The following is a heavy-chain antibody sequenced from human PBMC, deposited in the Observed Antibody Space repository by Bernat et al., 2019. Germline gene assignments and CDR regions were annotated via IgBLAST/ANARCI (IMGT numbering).Heavy chain of an antibody. CDR2: IWYDGSNQ. V-gene: IGHV3-33*08. D-gene: IGHD4-17*01. J-gene: IGHJ4*02. CDR1: GFIFRNYW. Sequence: VQLVESGGGLVQPGGSLRLSCAASGFIFRNYWMHWVRQAPGKGLEWVAVIWYDGSNQYYVDSVKGRFTISRDNSKNTLYLQMNSLRAEDTAVYYCAREGLTAVTTGYFDYWGQGTLVTVSS. CDR3: AREGLTAVTTGYFDY.